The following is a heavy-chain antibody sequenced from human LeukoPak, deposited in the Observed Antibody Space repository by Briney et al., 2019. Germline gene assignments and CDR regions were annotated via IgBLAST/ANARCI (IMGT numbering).Heavy chain of an antibody. Sequence: ASVKVSCKASGGTFSSYAISWVRQAPGQGLEWMGGIIPIFGTANYAQKFQGKVTITADKSTSTAYMELSSLRSEDTAVYYCAALPGIPRYFDLWGRGTLVTVSS. D-gene: IGHD3-10*01. CDR2: IIPIFGTA. J-gene: IGHJ2*01. V-gene: IGHV1-69*06. CDR1: GGTFSSYA. CDR3: AALPGIPRYFDL.